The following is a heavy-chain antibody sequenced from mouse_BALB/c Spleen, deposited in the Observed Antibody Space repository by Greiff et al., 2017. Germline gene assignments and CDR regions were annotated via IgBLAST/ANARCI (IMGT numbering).Heavy chain of an antibody. CDR1: GYAFSSYW. CDR3: ARDGNYVGSAMDY. J-gene: IGHJ4*01. V-gene: IGHV1-80*01. Sequence: QVQLQQSGAELVRPGSSVKISCKASGYAFSSYWMNWVKQRPGQGLEWIGHIYPGDGDTNYNGKFKGKATLTADKSSSTAYMQLSSLTSEDSAVYFCARDGNYVGSAMDYWGQGTSVTVSS. D-gene: IGHD2-1*01. CDR2: IYPGDGDT.